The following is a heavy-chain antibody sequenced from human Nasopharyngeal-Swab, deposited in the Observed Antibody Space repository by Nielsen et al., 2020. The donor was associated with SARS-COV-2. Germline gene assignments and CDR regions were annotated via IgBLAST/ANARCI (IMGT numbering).Heavy chain of an antibody. J-gene: IGHJ4*01. CDR3: TTDDVMITFGGVIVMDY. CDR2: IKSKTDGGTT. V-gene: IGHV3-15*01. CDR1: GFTFSNAW. Sequence: GGSLRLSCAASGFTFSNAWMSWVRQAPGKGLEWVGRIKSKTDGGTTDYAAPVKGRFTISRDDSKNTLYLQMNSLKTEDTAVYYCTTDDVMITFGGVIVMDYWGHGTLVTVSS. D-gene: IGHD3-16*02.